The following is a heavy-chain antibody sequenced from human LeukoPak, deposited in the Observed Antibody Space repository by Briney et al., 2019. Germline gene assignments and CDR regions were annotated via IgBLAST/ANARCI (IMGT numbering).Heavy chain of an antibody. Sequence: GGSLRLSWTVSGFTVSSNSMSWVRQAPGKGLEWVSAISGSGGSTYYTDSVKGRFTISRDNSKNTLYLQMNSLRAEDTAVYYCAKGSSWHPAVYYYYMDVWGKGTTVTISS. V-gene: IGHV3-23*01. CDR3: AKGSSWHPAVYYYYMDV. J-gene: IGHJ6*03. CDR2: ISGSGGST. D-gene: IGHD6-13*01. CDR1: GFTVSSNS.